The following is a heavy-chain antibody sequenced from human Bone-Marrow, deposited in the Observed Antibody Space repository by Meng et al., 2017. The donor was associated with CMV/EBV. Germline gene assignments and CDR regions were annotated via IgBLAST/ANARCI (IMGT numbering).Heavy chain of an antibody. CDR1: GFTFSSDE. J-gene: IGHJ6*02. CDR2: ISSSGSTI. D-gene: IGHD4-23*01. Sequence: GESLKISCAASGFTFSSDEMNWVRQAPGKGLEWVSYISSSGSTIYYAGSAKGRFTISRDNAKNSLYLQMNSLRAEDTAVYYCARAAVVTYYYYYGMDVWGQGTTVTVYS. V-gene: IGHV3-48*03. CDR3: ARAAVVTYYYYYGMDV.